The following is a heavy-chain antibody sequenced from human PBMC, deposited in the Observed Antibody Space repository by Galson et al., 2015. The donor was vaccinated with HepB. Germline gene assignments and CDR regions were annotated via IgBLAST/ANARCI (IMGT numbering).Heavy chain of an antibody. CDR3: VKGAWELPTLYGFDI. V-gene: IGHV3-23*01. CDR1: GFHFNTYA. Sequence: FLRLSCAASGFHFNTYAMSWVRRAPGKGLEWVSGISGRGSCTYFADSVKARFTISRDNSKNILSLLLNSLRAEDTAVYYCVKGAWELPTLYGFDIWGQGTMVTVSS. D-gene: IGHD1-26*01. CDR2: ISGRGSCT. J-gene: IGHJ3*02.